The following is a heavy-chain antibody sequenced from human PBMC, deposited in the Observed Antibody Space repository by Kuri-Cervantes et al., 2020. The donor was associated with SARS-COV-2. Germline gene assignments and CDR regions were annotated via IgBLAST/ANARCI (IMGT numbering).Heavy chain of an antibody. Sequence: GESLKISCTASGFIFSDYYMTWIRQAPGKGLEWVSNIGPSGTTKYYADSVKGRFTISRDNAKNSLYLQMNSLRAEDTAVYYCARDPDSGSYYGAFDIWGLGTMVTVSS. V-gene: IGHV3-11*04. J-gene: IGHJ3*02. CDR2: IGPSGTTK. CDR1: GFIFSDYY. CDR3: ARDPDSGSYYGAFDI. D-gene: IGHD1-26*01.